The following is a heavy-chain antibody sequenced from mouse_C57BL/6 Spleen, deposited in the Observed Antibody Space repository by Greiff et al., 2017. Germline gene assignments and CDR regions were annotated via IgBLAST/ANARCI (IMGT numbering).Heavy chain of an antibody. V-gene: IGHV1-50*01. CDR1: GYTFTSYW. Sequence: VQLQQPGAELVKPGASVKLSCKASGYTFTSYWMQWVKQRPGQGLEWIGEIDPSDSYTNYNQKFKGKATLTVDTSSSTAYMQLSSLTSEDSAVYYCARSTVVARYYFDYWGQGTTLTVSS. CDR2: IDPSDSYT. D-gene: IGHD1-1*01. CDR3: ARSTVVARYYFDY. J-gene: IGHJ2*01.